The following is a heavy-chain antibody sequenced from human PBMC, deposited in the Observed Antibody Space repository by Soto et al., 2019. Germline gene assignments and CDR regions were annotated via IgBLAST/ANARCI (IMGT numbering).Heavy chain of an antibody. CDR1: GIRLYDSV. CDR2: IDVSEQT. J-gene: IGHJ4*02. V-gene: IGHV3-23*01. Sequence: EVQLLESGGGWAQPGGSLRLSCAASGIRLYDSVMAWVRRRPGKSLEWVSAIDVSEQTYYIVSVKDRFTISRDISKNTLHLEMNNLRAEDTAVYFCAKEDWSDEFLYIENWGQGTVVTVSS. D-gene: IGHD2-8*01. CDR3: AKEDWSDEFLYIEN.